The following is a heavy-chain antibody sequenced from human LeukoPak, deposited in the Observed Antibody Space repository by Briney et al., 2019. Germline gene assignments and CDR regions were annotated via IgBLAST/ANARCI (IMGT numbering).Heavy chain of an antibody. D-gene: IGHD3-22*01. CDR1: GGSISSYY. Sequence: PSETLSLTCTVSGGSISSYYWSWIWQRPGKGLEWIGYIYYSGSTNYNPSLKSRVTISVDTSKNQFSLKLSSVTAADTAVYYCARAPWYDSSGLVYWREGTLVTVSS. CDR3: ARAPWYDSSGLVY. J-gene: IGHJ4*02. CDR2: IYYSGST. V-gene: IGHV4-59*01.